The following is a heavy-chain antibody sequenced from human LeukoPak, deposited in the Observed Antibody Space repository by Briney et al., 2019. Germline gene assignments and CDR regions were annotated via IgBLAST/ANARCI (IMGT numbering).Heavy chain of an antibody. D-gene: IGHD1-26*01. V-gene: IGHV4-59*08. CDR2: IYYSGST. J-gene: IGHJ4*02. Sequence: SETLSLTCTVSGGSISSYYWSWIRQPPGKGLEWIGYIYYSGSTNYNPSLKSRVTISVDTSKNQFSLKLSSVTAADTAVYYCARHVSVGARNFDYWGQGTLVTVSS. CDR1: GGSISSYY. CDR3: ARHVSVGARNFDY.